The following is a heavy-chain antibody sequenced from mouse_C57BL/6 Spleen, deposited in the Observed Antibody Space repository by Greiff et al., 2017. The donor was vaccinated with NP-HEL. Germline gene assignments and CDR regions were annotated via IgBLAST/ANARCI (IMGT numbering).Heavy chain of an antibody. CDR1: GYTFTSYD. D-gene: IGHD1-1*01. V-gene: IGHV1-85*01. CDR2: IYPRDGST. CDR3: ARGITTVVATDWYFDF. Sequence: QVQLQQSGPGLVKPGASVQLSCKASGYTFTSYDINWVKQRPGQGLEWIGWIYPRDGSTKYNETFKGKAKLTVDPSSCTAYLELHSQTSDDSAVYFCARGITTVVATDWYFDFWGTGTTVTVSS. J-gene: IGHJ1*03.